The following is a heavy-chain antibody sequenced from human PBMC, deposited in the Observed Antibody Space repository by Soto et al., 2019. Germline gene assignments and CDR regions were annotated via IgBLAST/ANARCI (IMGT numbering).Heavy chain of an antibody. J-gene: IGHJ4*02. CDR1: GFTFSSYS. D-gene: IGHD3-22*01. Sequence: LGGSLRLSCAASGFTFSSYSMNWVRQAPGKGLEWVSSISSSSSYIYYADSVKGRFTISRDNAKNSLYLQMNSLRAEDTAVYYCAREFLSSSGQYDYWGQGTLVTVSS. V-gene: IGHV3-21*01. CDR2: ISSSSSYI. CDR3: AREFLSSSGQYDY.